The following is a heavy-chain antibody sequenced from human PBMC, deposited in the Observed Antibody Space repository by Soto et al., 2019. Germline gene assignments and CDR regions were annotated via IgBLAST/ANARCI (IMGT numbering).Heavy chain of an antibody. V-gene: IGHV3-30-3*01. J-gene: IGHJ4*02. D-gene: IGHD6-19*01. Sequence: SLRLSCAASGFTFSSYAMHWVRQAPGKGLEWVAVISYDGSNKYYADSVKGRFTISRDNSKNTLYLQMNSLRAEDTAVYYCARDSPVAAPFDYWGQGTLVTVSS. CDR3: ARDSPVAAPFDY. CDR2: ISYDGSNK. CDR1: GFTFSSYA.